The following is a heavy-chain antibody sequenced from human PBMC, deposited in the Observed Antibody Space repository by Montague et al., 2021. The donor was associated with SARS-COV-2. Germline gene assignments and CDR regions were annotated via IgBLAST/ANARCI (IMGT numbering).Heavy chain of an antibody. D-gene: IGHD3-3*01. J-gene: IGHJ6*03. Sequence: TLSLTCTVSGDSITSKTHYWDWVRRPAGKGLEWIGRLLTSGATNFNPSLKSRLTISRDTSKNEFYLKLSSVTAADTAVYYCARDSPHFDFWRGHYGDKYYMDIWGKGTTATVS. CDR2: LLTSGAT. CDR1: GDSITSKTHY. CDR3: ARDSPHFDFWRGHYGDKYYMDI. V-gene: IGHV4-61*02.